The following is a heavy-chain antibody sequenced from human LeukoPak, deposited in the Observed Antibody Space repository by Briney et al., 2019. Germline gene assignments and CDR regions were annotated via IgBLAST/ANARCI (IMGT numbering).Heavy chain of an antibody. D-gene: IGHD1-26*01. V-gene: IGHV3-21*01. CDR1: GFTFSSYS. CDR2: ISSSSSYI. Sequence: TPGGSLRLSCAASGFTFSSYSMNWVRQAPGKGLEWVSSISSSSSYIYYADSVKGRCTISRDNAKNSLYLQMNSLRAEDTAVYYCANYASGSTTGFDYWGQGTLVTVSS. CDR3: ANYASGSTTGFDY. J-gene: IGHJ4*02.